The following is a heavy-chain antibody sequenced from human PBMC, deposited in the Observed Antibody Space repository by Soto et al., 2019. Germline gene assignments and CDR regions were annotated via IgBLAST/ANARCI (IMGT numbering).Heavy chain of an antibody. V-gene: IGHV1-69*06. CDR1: GGTFSSYA. J-gene: IGHJ5*02. Sequence: VASVKVSCKASGGTFSSYAISWVRQAPGQGLEWMGGIIPIFGTANYAQKFQGRVTITADKSTSTAYMELSSLRSEDTAVYYCARVDCSSTSCPTGWFDPWGQGTLVTSP. D-gene: IGHD2-2*01. CDR3: ARVDCSSTSCPTGWFDP. CDR2: IIPIFGTA.